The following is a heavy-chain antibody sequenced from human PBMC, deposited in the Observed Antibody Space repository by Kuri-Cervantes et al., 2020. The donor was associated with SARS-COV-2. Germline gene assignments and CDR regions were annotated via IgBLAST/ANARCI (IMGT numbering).Heavy chain of an antibody. J-gene: IGHJ3*02. CDR3: ARRYTGYAFDI. CDR2: IYSKTDGGTT. V-gene: IGHV3-15*01. D-gene: IGHD1-26*01. CDR1: GFTFSSYT. Sequence: GESLKISCAASGFTFSSYTMHWVRQAPGKGLEWVGRIYSKTDGGTTDYAAPVKGRFTISRDDSKNTLYLQMNSLRTEDTAMYYCARRYTGYAFDIWGQGTMVTVSS.